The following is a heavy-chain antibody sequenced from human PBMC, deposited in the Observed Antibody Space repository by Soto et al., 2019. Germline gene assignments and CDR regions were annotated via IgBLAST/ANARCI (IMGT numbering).Heavy chain of an antibody. Sequence: HITLKESGPTLVKPTQTLTLTCIFSGFSFSADGVGVGWIRQPPGKSLEWLALIYWDDDTRYRPSLNGRLTITKDSFKNQVVLTMTNMDPLDTATYYCAHAFGGTSWPNDAFDVWGQGTVVTVSS. CDR3: AHAFGGTSWPNDAFDV. CDR1: GFSFSADGVG. CDR2: IYWDDDT. J-gene: IGHJ3*01. D-gene: IGHD3-16*01. V-gene: IGHV2-5*02.